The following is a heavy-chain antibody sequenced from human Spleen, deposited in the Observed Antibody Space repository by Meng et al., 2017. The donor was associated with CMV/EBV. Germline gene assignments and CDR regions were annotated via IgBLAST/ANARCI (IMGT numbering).Heavy chain of an antibody. CDR3: ARDLGVLEPPDLSYHYNGMDV. D-gene: IGHD2-8*01. Sequence: SVKVSCKASRGTFTNYALTWVRQAPGQGLEWMGGIIPFLGITHLAHKFQGRVTVTAEKSTSTAYMELNSLRSEDTAVYYCARDLGVLEPPDLSYHYNGMDVWGQGTTVTVSS. V-gene: IGHV1-69*10. J-gene: IGHJ6*02. CDR2: IIPFLGIT. CDR1: RGTFTNYA.